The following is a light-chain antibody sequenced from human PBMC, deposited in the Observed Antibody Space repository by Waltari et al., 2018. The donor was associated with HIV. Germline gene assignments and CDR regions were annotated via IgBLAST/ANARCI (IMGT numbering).Light chain of an antibody. CDR1: SPITGSTT. CDR3: AAWDGSVNYSPVV. V-gene: IGLV1-44*01. Sequence: QPVLTQPPSVSGTPGQRVTPSCSGSSPITGSTTIHWYQQLPGTAPKLLSYNNNQRPAGVPDRFSGSKSGTSASLAISGLQSEDEAEYYCAAWDGSVNYSPVVFGGGTKLTVL. J-gene: IGLJ2*01. CDR2: NNN.